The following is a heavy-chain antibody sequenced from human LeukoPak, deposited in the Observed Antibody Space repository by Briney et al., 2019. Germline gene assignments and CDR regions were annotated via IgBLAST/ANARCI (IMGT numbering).Heavy chain of an antibody. CDR1: GFTFSSYS. J-gene: IGHJ4*02. Sequence: GGSLRLSCAASGFTFSSYSMNWVRQAPGKGLEWVSYISSSSSTIYYADSVKGRFTISRDNSGNTLYLQMNSLRAEDTAIYYCAKVGHISSSWDWGQGTLVTVSS. V-gene: IGHV3-48*01. CDR2: ISSSSSTI. CDR3: AKVGHISSSWD. D-gene: IGHD6-6*01.